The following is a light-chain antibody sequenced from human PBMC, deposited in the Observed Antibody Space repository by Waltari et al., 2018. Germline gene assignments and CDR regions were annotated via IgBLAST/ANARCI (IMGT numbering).Light chain of an antibody. CDR3: QQYGNSPPFS. V-gene: IGKV3-20*01. CDR2: GVS. J-gene: IGKJ3*01. Sequence: ELVLTQSPGTLSLSLGESATLSRRDSQSVSSSYLAWYQQKPGQAPRLLIYGVSYRATGIPDRFSGSGSGTDFTLTISRLEPEDFAVYYCQQYGNSPPFSFGPGTKVDIK. CDR1: QSVSSSY.